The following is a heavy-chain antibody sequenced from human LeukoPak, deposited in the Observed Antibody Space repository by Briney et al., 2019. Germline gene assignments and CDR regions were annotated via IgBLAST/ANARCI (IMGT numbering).Heavy chain of an antibody. J-gene: IGHJ3*02. CDR1: GFTFSSYE. V-gene: IGHV3-48*03. CDR3: ARDRGTATVRSFDI. D-gene: IGHD4-17*01. CDR2: ISSSGDTI. Sequence: GGSLRLSCAGSGFTFSSYEMNWVRQAPGKGLEWVSYISSSGDTIHYTDSVKGRFTLSRDNGKNSLYLQMNSLRAEDTAVYYCARDRGTATVRSFDIWGQGTVVTVSS.